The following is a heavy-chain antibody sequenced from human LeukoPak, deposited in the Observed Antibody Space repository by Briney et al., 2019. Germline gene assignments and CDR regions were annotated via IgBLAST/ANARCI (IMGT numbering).Heavy chain of an antibody. V-gene: IGHV1-69*05. CDR2: IIPIFGTA. D-gene: IGHD3-9*01. CDR3: ARVADPDFDWLEFDY. CDR1: GGTFSSYA. Sequence: SVKVSCKASGGTFSSYAISWVRQAPGQGLEWMGGIIPIFGTANYAQKFQGRVTITTDESTSTAYMELSSLRSEDTAVYYCARVADPDFDWLEFDYWGQGTLVTVSS. J-gene: IGHJ4*02.